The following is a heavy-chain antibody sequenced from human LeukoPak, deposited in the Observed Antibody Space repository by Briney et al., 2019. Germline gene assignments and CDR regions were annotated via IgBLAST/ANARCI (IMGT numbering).Heavy chain of an antibody. J-gene: IGHJ2*01. CDR3: ASSLLYGEGYFDL. CDR2: IYSGGST. Sequence: GGSLRLSCAASGFTVRSNYMSWVRQAPGKGLEWVSVIYSGGSTYDAGSVRGRFTISRDNSRNTLYLQMNSLRAEDTAVYYCASSLLYGEGYFDLWGRGTLVTVSS. D-gene: IGHD4-17*01. CDR1: GFTVRSNY. V-gene: IGHV3-53*01.